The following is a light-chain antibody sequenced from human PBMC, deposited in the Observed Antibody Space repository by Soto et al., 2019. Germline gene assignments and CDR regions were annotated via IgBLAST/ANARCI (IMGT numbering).Light chain of an antibody. CDR2: DAS. Sequence: EIVLTQSPATLSLSPGERATLSCRASQSVSSYLAWYQQKPGQAPRLLIYDASIRATGIPARFSGSGSGTDFTLTISSLDSEDFALYYCQQRSNWPRYTFGQGTKLEIK. CDR3: QQRSNWPRYT. J-gene: IGKJ2*01. V-gene: IGKV3-11*01. CDR1: QSVSSY.